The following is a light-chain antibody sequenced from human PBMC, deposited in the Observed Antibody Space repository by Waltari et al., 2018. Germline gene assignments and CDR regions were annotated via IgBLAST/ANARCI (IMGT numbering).Light chain of an antibody. V-gene: IGLV2-14*01. CDR3: SSYTSSSTRGVV. Sequence: QSALTQPASVSGSPGQSITISCTGTSSDVGGYNYVSWYQQHPVKAPKLMIYEVSNRPSGVSNRFSGSKSGNTASLTISGLQAEDEADYYCSSYTSSSTRGVVFGGGTKLTVL. J-gene: IGLJ2*01. CDR2: EVS. CDR1: SSDVGGYNY.